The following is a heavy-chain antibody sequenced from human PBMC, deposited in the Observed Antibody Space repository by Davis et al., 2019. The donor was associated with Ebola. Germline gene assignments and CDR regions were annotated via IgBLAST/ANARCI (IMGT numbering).Heavy chain of an antibody. V-gene: IGHV4-39*02. J-gene: IGHJ3*02. Sequence: SETLSLTCTVSGGSISSSSYYWGWIRQPPGKGLEWIGSIYYSGSTYYNPSLKSRVTISVDTSKNQFSLKLSSVTAADTAVYYCARDLAARLVLYAFDIWGQGTMVTVSS. CDR2: IYYSGST. CDR3: ARDLAARLVLYAFDI. CDR1: GGSISSSSYY. D-gene: IGHD6-6*01.